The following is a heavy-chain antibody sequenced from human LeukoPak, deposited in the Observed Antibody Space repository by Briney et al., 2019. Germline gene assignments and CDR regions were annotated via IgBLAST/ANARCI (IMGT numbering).Heavy chain of an antibody. CDR2: IYDSGST. Sequence: PSETLSLTCTVSGGSISGYYWSWIRQPPGKGLEWIGYIYDSGSTNNNPSLKSRVTISVDTSKNQFSLKLSSVTAADTAVYYCARELLSSSWVYFQHWGQGTLVTVSS. D-gene: IGHD6-13*01. V-gene: IGHV4-59*01. CDR1: GGSISGYY. CDR3: ARELLSSSWVYFQH. J-gene: IGHJ1*01.